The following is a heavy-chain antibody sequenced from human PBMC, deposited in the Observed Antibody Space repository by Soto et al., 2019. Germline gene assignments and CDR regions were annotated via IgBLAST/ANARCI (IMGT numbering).Heavy chain of an antibody. CDR2: ISSSSSTI. CDR3: ARENDDFWSGYYKGEIDY. D-gene: IGHD3-3*01. J-gene: IGHJ4*02. V-gene: IGHV3-48*02. CDR1: GFTFSSYS. Sequence: EVQLVESGGGLVQPGGSLRLSCAASGFTFSSYSMNWVRQAPGKGLEWVSYISSSSSTIYYADSVKGRFTISRDNAKNSLYLQMNILRDDDTAVYYCARENDDFWSGYYKGEIDYWCQGTLVTVSS.